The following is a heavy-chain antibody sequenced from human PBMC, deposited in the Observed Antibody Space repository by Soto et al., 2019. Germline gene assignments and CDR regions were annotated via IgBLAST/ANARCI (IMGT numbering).Heavy chain of an antibody. D-gene: IGHD3-22*01. CDR1: GFTVSSNY. CDR3: ARDRVESGYPEYFQL. CDR2: IYSGGST. V-gene: IGHV3-53*01. J-gene: IGHJ1*01. Sequence: EVQLVESGGGLIQPGGSLRLSCAASGFTVSSNYMSWVRQAPGKGLEWGSVIYSGGSTYYADSVKGRFTISRDNSKNTLYLQMNSLRAEDTAVYYCARDRVESGYPEYFQLWGQGTLVTVSS.